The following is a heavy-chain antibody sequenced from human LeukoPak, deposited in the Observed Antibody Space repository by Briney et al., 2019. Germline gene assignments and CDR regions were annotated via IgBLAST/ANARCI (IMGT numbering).Heavy chain of an antibody. V-gene: IGHV1-69*04. CDR3: ASEAGSGYVPFYYYYGMDV. CDR2: IIPILGIA. J-gene: IGHJ6*02. Sequence: SVKVSCTASGGTFSSYAISWVRQAPGQGLEWMGRIIPILGIANYAQKFQGRVTITADKSTSTAYMELSSLRSEDTAVYYCASEAGSGYVPFYYYYGMDVWGQGTTVTVSS. D-gene: IGHD3-22*01. CDR1: GGTFSSYA.